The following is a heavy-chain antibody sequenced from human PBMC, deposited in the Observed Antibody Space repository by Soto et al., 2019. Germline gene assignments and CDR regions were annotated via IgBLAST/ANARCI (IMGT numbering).Heavy chain of an antibody. CDR1: GYTFTSYG. V-gene: IGHV1-18*01. D-gene: IGHD2-2*01. J-gene: IGHJ5*02. Sequence: QVQLVQSGAEVKKPGASVKVSCKASGYTFTSYGISWVRQAPGQGLEWMGWISAYNGNTNYAQKLQGRVTMNTDTSTSTAYMELRSLRSDDTAVYYCARRRPSYCSSTSCYEDAWGQGTLVTVSS. CDR3: ARRRPSYCSSTSCYEDA. CDR2: ISAYNGNT.